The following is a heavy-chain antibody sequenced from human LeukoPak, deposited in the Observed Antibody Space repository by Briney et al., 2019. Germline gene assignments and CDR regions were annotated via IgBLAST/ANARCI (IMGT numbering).Heavy chain of an antibody. D-gene: IGHD3/OR15-3a*01. V-gene: IGHV3-11*01. J-gene: IGHJ4*02. Sequence: PGGSLRLSCAASGFIFSDYYMSWIRQAPGKGLEWVSYISSSGSFIYYADSVKGRFTISRDNAKNSLYLQMNSLRAEDTAVHYCARSPKDWLLEEAYCFDYWGQGTPVTVSS. CDR1: GFIFSDYY. CDR2: ISSSGSFI. CDR3: ARSPKDWLLEEAYCFDY.